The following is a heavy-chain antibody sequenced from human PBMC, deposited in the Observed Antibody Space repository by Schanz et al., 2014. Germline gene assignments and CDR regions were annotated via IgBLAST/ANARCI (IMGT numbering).Heavy chain of an antibody. V-gene: IGHV3-30*18. D-gene: IGHD2-21*01. Sequence: QVHLVESGGGVVQPGRSLRLSCAASGFTFSGYGMHWVRQAPGKGLEWVAIISYDGRHKNYADSVKGRFTISRDNSKNTLHLQMNSLRVEDTAVYYCAKDGYCGDHCQGSYYGMHVWGQGTAVTVSS. CDR3: AKDGYCGDHCQGSYYGMHV. CDR1: GFTFSGYG. J-gene: IGHJ6*02. CDR2: ISYDGRHK.